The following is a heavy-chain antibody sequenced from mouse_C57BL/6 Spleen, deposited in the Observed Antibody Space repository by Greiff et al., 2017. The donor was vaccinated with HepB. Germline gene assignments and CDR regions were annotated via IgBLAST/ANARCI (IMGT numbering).Heavy chain of an antibody. D-gene: IGHD2-5*01. Sequence: EVQLQQSGTVLARPGASVKMSCKTSGYTFTSYWMHWVKQRPGQGLEWIGAIYPGNSDTSYNQKFKGKAKLTAVTSASAAYRELSSLTNEGSAVYYCTGSNYLYYAMDYWGQGTSVTVSS. CDR2: IYPGNSDT. V-gene: IGHV1-5*01. CDR3: TGSNYLYYAMDY. J-gene: IGHJ4*01. CDR1: GYTFTSYW.